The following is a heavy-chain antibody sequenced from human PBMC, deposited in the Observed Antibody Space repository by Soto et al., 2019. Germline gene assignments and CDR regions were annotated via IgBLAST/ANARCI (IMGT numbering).Heavy chain of an antibody. Sequence: EVKLMESGGGLEQPGGSLRLSCAASGLTFSRYEMNWVRQAPGKGLEWIAYIHSSATTMFYADSVKGRFTVSRDNAKNSLYLQLNSLRAEDTAVYYCATRWGGGGAFDFWGQGTMVTVSS. CDR1: GLTFSRYE. J-gene: IGHJ3*01. CDR2: IHSSATTM. V-gene: IGHV3-48*03. CDR3: ATRWGGGGAFDF. D-gene: IGHD3-16*01.